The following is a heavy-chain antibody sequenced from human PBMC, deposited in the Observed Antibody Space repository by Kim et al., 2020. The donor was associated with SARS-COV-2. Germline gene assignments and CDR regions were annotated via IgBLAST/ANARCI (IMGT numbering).Heavy chain of an antibody. CDR3: ARGGGVVVTAHVWFDP. V-gene: IGHV4-59*01. CDR1: GGSISSYY. J-gene: IGHJ5*02. Sequence: SETLSLTCTVSGGSISSYYWSWIRQPPGKGLEWIGYIYYSGSTNYNPSLKSRVTISVDTSKNQFSLKLSSVTAADTAVYYCARGGGVVVTAHVWFDPWGQGTLVTVSS. D-gene: IGHD2-21*02. CDR2: IYYSGST.